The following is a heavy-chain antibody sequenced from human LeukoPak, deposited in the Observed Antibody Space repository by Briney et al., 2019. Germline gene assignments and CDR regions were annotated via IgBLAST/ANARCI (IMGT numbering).Heavy chain of an antibody. V-gene: IGHV3-33*01. CDR1: GFTLSSYG. D-gene: IGHD3-10*01. CDR3: ARDDGSVSYIDY. J-gene: IGHJ4*02. CDR2: IWYDGSNK. Sequence: GRSLRLSCAPSGFTLSSYGMHWVRQAPGKGLEWVAVIWYDGSNKYYADSVKGRFTISRDNSKNTLYLQMNSLRAEDTAVYYCARDDGSVSYIDYWGQGTLVTVSS.